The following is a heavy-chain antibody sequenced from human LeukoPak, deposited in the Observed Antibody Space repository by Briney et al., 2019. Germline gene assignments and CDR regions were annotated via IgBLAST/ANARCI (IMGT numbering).Heavy chain of an antibody. Sequence: ASVKVSCKASGGTFSSYTISWVRQAPGQGLEWMGRIIPILGIANYAQKFQGRVTITADKSTSTAYMELSSLRSEDTAAYYCARHYDSSGYPLDYWGQGTLVTVSS. J-gene: IGHJ4*02. D-gene: IGHD3-22*01. CDR1: GGTFSSYT. CDR3: ARHYDSSGYPLDY. CDR2: IIPILGIA. V-gene: IGHV1-69*02.